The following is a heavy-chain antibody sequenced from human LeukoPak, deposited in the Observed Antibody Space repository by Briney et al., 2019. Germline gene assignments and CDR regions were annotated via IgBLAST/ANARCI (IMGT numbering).Heavy chain of an antibody. J-gene: IGHJ4*02. CDR2: ISGDGVST. CDR3: ARESGKFDY. V-gene: IGHV3-43*02. CDR1: GLPIADFA. Sequence: GGSLRLSCVASGLPIADFAMHWVRQAPGKGLEWVSLISGDGVSTFYADSVKGRFSISRDNSKNSLSLEMNSLRAGDTAMYYCARESGKFDYWGQGTLVAVSS.